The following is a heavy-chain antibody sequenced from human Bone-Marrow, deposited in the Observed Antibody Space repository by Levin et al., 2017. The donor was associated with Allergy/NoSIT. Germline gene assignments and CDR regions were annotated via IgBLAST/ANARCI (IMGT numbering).Heavy chain of an antibody. CDR3: VKPHRTHEFWSRNDHELDS. V-gene: IGHV3-30*18. CDR2: ISDDGSNT. Sequence: PGGSLRLSCAASGFSFSLYGMHWVRLAPGKGLQWVAGISDDGSNTYYADSVKGRFSISRDNSKNTLYLQINSLRVEDTAVYYCVKPHRTHEFWSRNDHELDSWGRGTLVTVSS. CDR1: GFSFSLYG. D-gene: IGHD3-3*01. J-gene: IGHJ4*02.